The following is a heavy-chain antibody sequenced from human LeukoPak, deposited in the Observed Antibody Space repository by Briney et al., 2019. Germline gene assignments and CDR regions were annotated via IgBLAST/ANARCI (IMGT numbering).Heavy chain of an antibody. Sequence: PSETLSLTCTVSGGSISSYYWSWIRQPAGKGLEWIGRIYRSGSTNYNPSLKSRVTMSVDTSKNQFSLKLSSVTAADTAVYYCATQMATIQDDAFDIWGQGTMVTVSS. V-gene: IGHV4-4*07. CDR2: IYRSGST. CDR1: GGSISSYY. D-gene: IGHD5-24*01. CDR3: ATQMATIQDDAFDI. J-gene: IGHJ3*02.